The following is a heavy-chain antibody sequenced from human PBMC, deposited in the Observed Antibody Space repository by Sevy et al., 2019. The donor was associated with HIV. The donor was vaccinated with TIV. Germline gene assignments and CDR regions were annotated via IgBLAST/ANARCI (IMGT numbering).Heavy chain of an antibody. V-gene: IGHV3-49*03. J-gene: IGHJ4*02. CDR2: IRSEVYGGTT. D-gene: IGHD4-17*01. CDR3: TRGRRVYADYGVDY. Sequence: GGSLRLSCTASGFTFGEYSMSWFRQAPGKGLEWLSFIRSEVYGGTTEYAASVKGRFTISRDDSKSIAYLQMSSLKTEDTAVYYCTRGRRVYADYGVDYWGQGTLVTVSS. CDR1: GFTFGEYS.